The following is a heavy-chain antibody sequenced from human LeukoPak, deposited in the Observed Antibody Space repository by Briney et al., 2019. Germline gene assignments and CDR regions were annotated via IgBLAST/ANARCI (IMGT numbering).Heavy chain of an antibody. CDR1: GGSFSGYY. Sequence: SETLSLTCAVYGGSFSGYYWSWIRQPPGKGLEWIGEINHSGSTNYNPSLKSRVTISVDTSKNQFSLKLSSVTAADTAVYYCARGRKYSYGYWGQGTLVTVSS. V-gene: IGHV4-34*01. CDR2: INHSGST. D-gene: IGHD5-18*01. J-gene: IGHJ4*02. CDR3: ARGRKYSYGY.